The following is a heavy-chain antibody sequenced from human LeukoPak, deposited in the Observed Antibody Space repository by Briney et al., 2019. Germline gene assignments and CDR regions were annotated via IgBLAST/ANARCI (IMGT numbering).Heavy chain of an antibody. J-gene: IGHJ2*01. Sequence: PSETLSLTCAVSGYSISSGYYWGWIRQPPGKGLEWIGSIYHSGSTYYNPSLKSRVTISVDTSKNQFSLKLSSVTAADTAVYYCARVGGFWSLGYFDLWGRGTLVTVSS. CDR3: ARVGGFWSLGYFDL. CDR2: IYHSGST. CDR1: GYSISSGYY. D-gene: IGHD3-3*01. V-gene: IGHV4-38-2*01.